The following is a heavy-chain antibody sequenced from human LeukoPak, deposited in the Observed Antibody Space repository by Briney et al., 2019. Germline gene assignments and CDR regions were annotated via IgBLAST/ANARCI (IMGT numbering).Heavy chain of an antibody. CDR1: GYTFTGYY. Sequence: ASVKVSCKASGYTFTGYYMHWVRQAPEQGLEWMGWINPNSGGTNYAQKFQGRVTMTRDTSISTAYMELSRLRSDDTAVYYCARDRGYCSSTSCRPYYYYGMDVWGQGTTVTVSS. CDR2: INPNSGGT. V-gene: IGHV1-2*02. D-gene: IGHD2-2*01. CDR3: ARDRGYCSSTSCRPYYYYGMDV. J-gene: IGHJ6*02.